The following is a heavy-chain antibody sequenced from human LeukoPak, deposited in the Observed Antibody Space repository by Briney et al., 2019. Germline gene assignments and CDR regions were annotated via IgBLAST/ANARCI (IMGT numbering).Heavy chain of an antibody. CDR3: ARECSKVVGSCGFDY. D-gene: IGHD1-26*01. CDR2: ISAYNGNT. Sequence: ASVKVSCKASGYTFTRYGISWVRQAPGQGLEWMGWISAYNGNTNYAQKLQGRVTMTTDTSTSTAYMELRSLRSDDTAVYYCARECSKVVGSCGFDYWGQGTLVTVSS. V-gene: IGHV1-18*01. CDR1: GYTFTRYG. J-gene: IGHJ4*02.